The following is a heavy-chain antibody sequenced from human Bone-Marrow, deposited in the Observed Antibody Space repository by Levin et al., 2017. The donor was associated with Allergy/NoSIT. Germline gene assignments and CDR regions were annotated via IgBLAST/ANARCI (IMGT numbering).Heavy chain of an antibody. J-gene: IGHJ6*02. Sequence: AASVKVSCKASGDSSSSFAMNWVRQVPGQGLEWIGGIIPMFGKPRYAQKFQGRVTITADEFPSTAYMELAGLTTDDTAIYFCASCGYSYGSPHQYYYAMDVWGQGTTVTVSS. CDR2: IIPMFGKP. V-gene: IGHV1-69*13. CDR3: ASCGYSYGSPHQYYYAMDV. CDR1: GDSSSSFA. D-gene: IGHD5-18*01.